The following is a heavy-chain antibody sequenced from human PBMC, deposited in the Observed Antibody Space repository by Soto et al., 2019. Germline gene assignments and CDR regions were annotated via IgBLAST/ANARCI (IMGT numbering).Heavy chain of an antibody. J-gene: IGHJ6*03. CDR2: IYYSGST. V-gene: IGHV4-59*08. CDR1: GGSISSYY. D-gene: IGHD6-13*01. CDR3: ATLIAAAGDGGYYMDV. Sequence: SETLSLTCTVSGGSISSYYWSWIRQPPGKGLVWIGYIYYSGSTNYNPSLKSRVTISVDTSKNQFSLKLSSVTAADTAVYYCATLIAAAGDGGYYMDVWGKGTTVTVSS.